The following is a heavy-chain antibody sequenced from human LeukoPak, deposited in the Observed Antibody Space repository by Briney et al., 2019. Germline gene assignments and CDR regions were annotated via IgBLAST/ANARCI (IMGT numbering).Heavy chain of an antibody. CDR1: GFTVSSNY. J-gene: IGHJ3*02. CDR3: ASLLGPHDAFDI. Sequence: GGSLRLSCAASGFTVSSNYMSWVRQAPGKGLEWVSVIYSGGSTYYADSVKGRFTISRDNSKNTLYLQMSSLRAEDTAVYYCASLLGPHDAFDIWGQGTMVTVSS. CDR2: IYSGGST. D-gene: IGHD2-8*02. V-gene: IGHV3-53*01.